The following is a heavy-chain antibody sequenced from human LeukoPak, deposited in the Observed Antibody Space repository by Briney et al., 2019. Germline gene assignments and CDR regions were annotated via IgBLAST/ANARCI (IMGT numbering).Heavy chain of an antibody. V-gene: IGHV1-46*01. CDR2: FNPNAGSA. CDR1: EYTFTKYY. CDR3: ARDLWYRTYYYYYGMDV. J-gene: IGHJ6*02. Sequence: ASVKVSCKASEYTFTKYYMHWVRQALGQGLEWLGIFNPNAGSATYAQKFQGRVTMTRDTSTSTVYMELSSLRSGDTAVYYCARDLWYRTYYYYYGMDVWGQGTTVTVSS. D-gene: IGHD2-21*01.